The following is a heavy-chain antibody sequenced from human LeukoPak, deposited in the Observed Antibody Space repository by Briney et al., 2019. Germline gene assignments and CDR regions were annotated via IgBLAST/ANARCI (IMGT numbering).Heavy chain of an antibody. D-gene: IGHD3-10*01. CDR2: ISGDSDAK. V-gene: IGHV3-21*06. Sequence: SGGSLRLSCAASGFTFSTYSMSWIRQAPGKGLEWVSSISGDSDAKFYSDSMKGRFTTSRDNAKNTVYLQMNSLRAEDTAVYYCARDYVSGSFGPWGQGTLVTVSS. J-gene: IGHJ5*02. CDR1: GFTFSTYS. CDR3: ARDYVSGSFGP.